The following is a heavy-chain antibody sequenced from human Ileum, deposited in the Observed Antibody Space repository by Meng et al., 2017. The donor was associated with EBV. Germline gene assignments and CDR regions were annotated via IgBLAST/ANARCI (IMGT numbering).Heavy chain of an antibody. V-gene: IGHV3-53*01. CDR1: GFSVRCNY. CDR3: ASKSEGYDH. J-gene: IGHJ4*02. Sequence: QLGEDGGGFTLHGGSWSLSLQAFGFSVRCNYRRWVRQTPGKGLECVSVIYTGGSTYYADSVKGRFTISRDNSKNTLYLPMNSLRGEDTAVYYCASKSEGYDHWGQGTLVTVSS. CDR2: IYTGGST. D-gene: IGHD5-12*01.